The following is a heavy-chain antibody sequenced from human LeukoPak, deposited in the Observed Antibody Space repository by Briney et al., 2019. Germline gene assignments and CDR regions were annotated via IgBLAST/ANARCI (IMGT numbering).Heavy chain of an antibody. D-gene: IGHD6-13*01. Sequence: SETLSLTCSVSGGSISNADYYWGWIRQAPWKGLEWIGSMFYGGTNHYNPSLKSRATISVDTSKNQFSLKLTSVTAADAAIYYCARQLPTAAADTRGYFDYWGQGAVVTVSS. CDR1: GGSISNADYY. CDR3: ARQLPTAAADTRGYFDY. J-gene: IGHJ4*01. CDR2: MFYGGTN. V-gene: IGHV4-39*01.